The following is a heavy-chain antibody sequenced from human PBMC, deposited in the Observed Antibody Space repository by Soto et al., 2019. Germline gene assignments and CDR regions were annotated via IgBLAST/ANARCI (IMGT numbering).Heavy chain of an antibody. CDR1: GYTFTAYY. Sequence: QVQLVQSGAEVKKPGASAKVSCKASGYTFTAYYMHWVRQAPGQGREWMGWINPNSGGTYHAQNFQGRVTMTRDTTTPTAYSESAGLRSDDTIVYYWAKGRGRGYKELGHWGHGTRVMVSS. J-gene: IGHJ5*02. CDR2: INPNSGGT. CDR3: AKGRGRGYKELGH. D-gene: IGHD5-12*01. V-gene: IGHV1-2*02.